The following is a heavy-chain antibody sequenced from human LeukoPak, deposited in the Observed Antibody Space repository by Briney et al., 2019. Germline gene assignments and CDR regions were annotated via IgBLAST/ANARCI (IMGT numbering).Heavy chain of an antibody. V-gene: IGHV4-31*03. J-gene: IGHJ4*02. CDR3: ASGGDYFDY. D-gene: IGHD3-16*01. Sequence: PSQTLSLTCTVSGDSISSGPYYWSWIRQHPGKDLEWIGYIYYSGSTNYNPSLKSRVTISVDTSKNQSSLKLSSVTAADTAVYYCASGGDYFDYWGQGTLVTVSS. CDR2: IYYSGST. CDR1: GDSISSGPYY.